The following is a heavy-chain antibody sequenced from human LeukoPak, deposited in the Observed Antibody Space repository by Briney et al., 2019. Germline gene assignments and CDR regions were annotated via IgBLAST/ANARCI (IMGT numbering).Heavy chain of an antibody. V-gene: IGHV3-33*06. Sequence: GRSLRLSCAASGFTLSSYGMHWVRQAPGKGLEWVAVIWYDGSNKYYADSVKGRFTISRDNSKNTLYLQMNSLRAEDAAVYYCAKGSAKQLAALDVWGKGTTVTVSS. CDR2: IWYDGSNK. CDR1: GFTLSSYG. CDR3: AKGSAKQLAALDV. D-gene: IGHD6-6*01. J-gene: IGHJ6*04.